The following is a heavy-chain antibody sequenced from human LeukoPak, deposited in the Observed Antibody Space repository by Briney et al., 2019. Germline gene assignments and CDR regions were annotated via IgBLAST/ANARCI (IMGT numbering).Heavy chain of an antibody. J-gene: IGHJ4*02. CDR1: GFTFNSYS. V-gene: IGHV3-48*04. D-gene: IGHD1-26*01. CDR3: ARHLSGTDYGFDY. CDR2: ITSSSSTI. Sequence: GGSLRLSCAASGFTFNSYSMNWVRQAPGKGLEWVSYITSSSSTIYYADSVKGRFTISRDNAKNSLYLQMNSLRAEDTAVYYCARHLSGTDYGFDYWGQGTLVTVSP.